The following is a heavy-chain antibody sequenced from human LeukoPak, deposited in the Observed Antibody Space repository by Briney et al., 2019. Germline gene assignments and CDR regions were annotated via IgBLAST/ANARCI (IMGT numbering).Heavy chain of an antibody. D-gene: IGHD5-18*01. CDR1: GFTFSSYA. CDR2: ISYDGSNK. J-gene: IGHJ3*02. Sequence: PGRSLRLSCAASGFTFSSYAMHGVRQAPGKGLEWVAVISYDGSNKYYADSVKGRFTISRDNSKNTLYLHMNRLRDEDTAVYYCARGGYSYGQAAFDIWGQGTMVTVSS. V-gene: IGHV3-30-3*01. CDR3: ARGGYSYGQAAFDI.